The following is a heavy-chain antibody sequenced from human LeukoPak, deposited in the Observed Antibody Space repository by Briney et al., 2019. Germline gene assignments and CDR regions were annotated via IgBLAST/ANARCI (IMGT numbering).Heavy chain of an antibody. CDR3: ARAYDSSGPFDY. Sequence: PGGSLRLSCAASGFTFSSYSMNWVRQAPGKGLEWVSAISGSGGSTYYADSVKGRFTISRDNSKNTLYLQMNSLRAEDTAVYYCARAYDSSGPFDYWGQGTLVTVSS. D-gene: IGHD3-22*01. J-gene: IGHJ4*02. CDR2: ISGSGGST. CDR1: GFTFSSYS. V-gene: IGHV3-23*01.